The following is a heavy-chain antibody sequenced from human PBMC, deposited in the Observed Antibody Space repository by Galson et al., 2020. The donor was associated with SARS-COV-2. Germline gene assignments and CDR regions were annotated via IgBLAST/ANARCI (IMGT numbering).Heavy chain of an antibody. V-gene: IGHV3-48*02. CDR2: ISSSSSTI. D-gene: IGHD4-17*01. CDR1: GFTFSSYS. CDR3: AREEGGPHGDYEGGY. J-gene: IGHJ4*02. Sequence: GGSLRLSCAASGFTFSSYSMNWVRQAPGKGLEWVSYISSSSSTIYYADSVKGRFTISRDNAKNSLYLQMNSLRDEDTAVYYCAREEGGPHGDYEGGYWGQGTLVTVSS.